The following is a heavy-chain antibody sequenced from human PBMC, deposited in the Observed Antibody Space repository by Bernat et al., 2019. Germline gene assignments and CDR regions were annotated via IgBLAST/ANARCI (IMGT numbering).Heavy chain of an antibody. J-gene: IGHJ4*02. CDR2: IYYSGST. Sequence: QLQLQESGPGLVKPSETLSLTCTVSGGSISSSSYYWGWIRQPPGKGLERIGSIYYSGSTYYNPFLKSRVTISVDTSKNQFSLNLSSVTAADTAVYCCARIRLVRGVTVWGQGTLVTVSS. V-gene: IGHV4-39*01. CDR3: ARIRLVRGVTV. CDR1: GGSISSSSYY. D-gene: IGHD3-10*01.